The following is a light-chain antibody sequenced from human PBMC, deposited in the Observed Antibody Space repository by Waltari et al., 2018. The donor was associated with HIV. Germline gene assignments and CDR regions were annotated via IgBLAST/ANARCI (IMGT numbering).Light chain of an antibody. V-gene: IGKV1-17*01. CDR2: SAS. Sequence: DIQLTQSPSSLSASVGDRVTVTCRASEDIGSDLAWYQQRATEAPKRLIYSASSLQNGVPSRFSGVGSGTNFTLTINGLKPEDSATFFCLQQHRYPLTFGGGTMV. CDR3: LQQHRYPLT. J-gene: IGKJ4*01. CDR1: EDIGSD.